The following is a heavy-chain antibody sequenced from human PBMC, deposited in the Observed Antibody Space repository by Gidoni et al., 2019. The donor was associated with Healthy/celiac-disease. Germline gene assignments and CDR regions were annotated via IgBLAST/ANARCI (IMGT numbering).Heavy chain of an antibody. CDR2: ISGSGGST. CDR3: ATASGVVVVAASPLGY. Sequence: EVQLLESGGGLVQPGGSLRLSCAASGFTFSSYAMSWVRRAPGKGLEWVSAISGSGGSTYYADSVKGRFTISRDNSKNTLYLQMNSLRAEDTAVYYCATASGVVVVAASPLGYWGQGTLVTVSS. CDR1: GFTFSSYA. D-gene: IGHD2-15*01. J-gene: IGHJ4*02. V-gene: IGHV3-23*01.